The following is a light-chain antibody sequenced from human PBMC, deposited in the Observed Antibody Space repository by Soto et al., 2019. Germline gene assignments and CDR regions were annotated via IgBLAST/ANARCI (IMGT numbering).Light chain of an antibody. CDR2: EVS. CDR1: STDVGGYNY. Sequence: QSVLTQPHSASGSAGQSVTISCTGTSTDVGGYNYVSWYQQHPGKAPKLMIYEVSKRPSGVPDRFSGSKSGNTASLTVSGLQAEDEADYYCSSYAGNNIHYVFGTGTKLTVL. CDR3: SSYAGNNIHYV. J-gene: IGLJ1*01. V-gene: IGLV2-8*01.